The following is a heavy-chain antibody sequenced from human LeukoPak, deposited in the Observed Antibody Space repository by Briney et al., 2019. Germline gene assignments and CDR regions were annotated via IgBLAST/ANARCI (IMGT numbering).Heavy chain of an antibody. D-gene: IGHD6-13*01. CDR3: ARISSSNWYNERGAFDV. Sequence: SETLSLTCTVSGGSISSYYWSWVRQPPGKGLEWIGFVYYTGSTNYSPSLKSRVTISVDTSKNQFSLKPRSVTAADTAVYYCARISSSNWYNERGAFDVWGQGTMVTVSS. V-gene: IGHV4-59*01. CDR1: GGSISSYY. CDR2: VYYTGST. J-gene: IGHJ3*01.